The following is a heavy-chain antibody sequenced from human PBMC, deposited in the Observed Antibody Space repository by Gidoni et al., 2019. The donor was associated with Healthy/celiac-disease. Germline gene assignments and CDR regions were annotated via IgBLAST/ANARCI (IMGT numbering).Heavy chain of an antibody. Sequence: QVTLKESGPGLVKPTETLTLTCTGSGFALSNARMGVSWIRQPPGKALEWFAHIFSNDENSDSTSLKSRLTISKDISKSQLVLTMTNMDPVDTATYYCARIRGSGSYSPYFDYWGQGTLVTVSS. D-gene: IGHD1-26*01. CDR1: GFALSNARMG. CDR2: IFSNDEN. V-gene: IGHV2-26*01. CDR3: ARIRGSGSYSPYFDY. J-gene: IGHJ4*02.